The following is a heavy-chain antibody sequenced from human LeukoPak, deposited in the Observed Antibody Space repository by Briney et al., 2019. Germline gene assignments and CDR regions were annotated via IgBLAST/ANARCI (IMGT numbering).Heavy chain of an antibody. Sequence: ASVKVSCKASGYTFTGYYMHWVRQAPGQGLEWMGWINPNSGDTNYAEKFQGRVTMTRDTSISTAYMELSRLRSDDTAVYYCARDCRDYTNFAYWGQGTLVTVSS. V-gene: IGHV1-2*02. J-gene: IGHJ4*02. CDR2: INPNSGDT. D-gene: IGHD4-11*01. CDR1: GYTFTGYY. CDR3: ARDCRDYTNFAY.